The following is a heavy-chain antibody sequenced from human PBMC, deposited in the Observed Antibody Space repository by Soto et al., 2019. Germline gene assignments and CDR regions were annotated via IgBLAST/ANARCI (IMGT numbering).Heavy chain of an antibody. D-gene: IGHD6-25*01. V-gene: IGHV3-9*01. CDR3: AKDSGGYYYCYGMDV. Sequence: SLILSWAASGFTFYYYAMHWARQAPGKGLELVSGISWNSRRIGYAESVKGRFTISRDNAKNSLYLQMNSLRAEDTALYYFAKDSGGYYYCYGMDVWGQGTTVTVSS. J-gene: IGHJ6*02. CDR2: ISWNSRRI. CDR1: GFTFYYYA.